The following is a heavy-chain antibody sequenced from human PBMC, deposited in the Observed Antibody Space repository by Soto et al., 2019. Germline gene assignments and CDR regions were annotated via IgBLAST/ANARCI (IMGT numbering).Heavy chain of an antibody. D-gene: IGHD3-22*01. CDR1: ADPVTRHA. CDR2: IIPIFGTA. V-gene: IGHV1-69*13. CDR3: ACRLNSGSHYGVYYYYGMDA. J-gene: IGHJ6*01. Sequence: SVKVSSDSFADPVTRHATSLVRQAPGQGVPRMGGIIPIFGTANYAEKFQARVTITADESTSAAYMELSSLRSEDTAVYYGACRLNSGSHYGVYYYYGMDAWGRGTTVTLSA.